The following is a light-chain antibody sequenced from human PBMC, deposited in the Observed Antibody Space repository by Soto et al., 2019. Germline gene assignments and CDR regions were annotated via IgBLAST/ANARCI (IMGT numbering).Light chain of an antibody. V-gene: IGKV3-15*01. CDR1: QSFRGL. CDR2: GAS. CDR3: QQYNSWPLT. J-gene: IGKJ4*01. Sequence: EVVLTQSPVTLSLSPGERATLSCRASQSFRGLLAWYQQKPGQAPRLLIYGASTRATGVPARFSGSGSGTEFTLSISSLQSEDFAVYYCQQYNSWPLTFGGGTKVEIK.